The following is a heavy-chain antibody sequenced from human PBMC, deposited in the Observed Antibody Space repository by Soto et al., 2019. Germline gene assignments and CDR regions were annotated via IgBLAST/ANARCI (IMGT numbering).Heavy chain of an antibody. CDR3: ATADVDY. Sequence: PGGALRLSCAASGFTFVDYWKHWVRQPPGKGPEWVSRMTGDGRTTQYADSVKGRFTASRDNVKSTLYLQMNSLRAEDTAVYYCATADVDYWRPGTLVTVSS. J-gene: IGHJ4*02. CDR2: MTGDGRTT. CDR1: GFTFVDYW. V-gene: IGHV3-74*03.